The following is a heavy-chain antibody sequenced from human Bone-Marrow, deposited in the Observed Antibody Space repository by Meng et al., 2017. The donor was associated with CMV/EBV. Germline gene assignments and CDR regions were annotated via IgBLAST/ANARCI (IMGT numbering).Heavy chain of an antibody. D-gene: IGHD3-3*01. CDR3: AREGGTYYDFWSGYPYYFDY. J-gene: IGHJ4*02. CDR1: GYTFTSYG. V-gene: IGHV1-18*01. CDR2: ISAYNGNT. Sequence: ASVKVSCKASGYTFTSYGIGWVRQAPGQGLEWMGWISAYNGNTNYAQKLQGRVTMTTDTSTSTAYMELSSLRSEDTAVYYCAREGGTYYDFWSGYPYYFDYWGQGTLVTVSS.